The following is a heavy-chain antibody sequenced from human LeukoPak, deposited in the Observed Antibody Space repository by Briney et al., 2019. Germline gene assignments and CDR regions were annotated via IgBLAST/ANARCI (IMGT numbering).Heavy chain of an antibody. CDR1: GYTFTSYD. J-gene: IGHJ4*02. Sequence: ASVKVSCKASGYTFTSYDINWVRQATGQGLEWMGWMNPNSGNTGYAQKFQGRVTITRNTSISTAYMELRSLTSDDTAVYYCARDGSGSYPLDYWGQGTLVTVSS. CDR3: ARDGSGSYPLDY. D-gene: IGHD3-10*01. CDR2: MNPNSGNT. V-gene: IGHV1-8*01.